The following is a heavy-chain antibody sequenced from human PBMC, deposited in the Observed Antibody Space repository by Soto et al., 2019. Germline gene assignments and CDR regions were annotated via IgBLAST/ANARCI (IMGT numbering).Heavy chain of an antibody. CDR3: AKDSTKERAFDI. CDR1: GFTFSSYA. CDR2: IIGSGGST. Sequence: GGSLRLSCAASGFTFSSYAMSWVRQAPGKGLEWVSAIIGSGGSTYYADSVKGRFTISRDNSKNTLYLQMNSLRAEDTAVYYCAKDSTKERAFDIWGQGTMVTVSS. J-gene: IGHJ3*02. V-gene: IGHV3-23*01.